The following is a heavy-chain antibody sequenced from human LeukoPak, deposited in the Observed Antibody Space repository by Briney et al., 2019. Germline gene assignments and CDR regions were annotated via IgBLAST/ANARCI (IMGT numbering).Heavy chain of an antibody. Sequence: KPGGSLRLSCAASGFTFSNAWMSWVRQAPGRGLEWVGRIKRKGDDGTIDYAAPVKGRLSISRDDSKNTLYLQINSLKSEDTAVYYCTAGTGRSDFDYWGQGTLVTVSS. CDR3: TAGTGRSDFDY. CDR1: GFTFSNAW. D-gene: IGHD3/OR15-3a*01. J-gene: IGHJ4*02. CDR2: IKRKGDDGTI. V-gene: IGHV3-15*01.